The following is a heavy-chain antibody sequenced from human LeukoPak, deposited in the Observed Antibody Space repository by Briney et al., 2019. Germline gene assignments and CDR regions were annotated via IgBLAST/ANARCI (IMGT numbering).Heavy chain of an antibody. V-gene: IGHV4-39*01. Sequence: SETLSLTCTVSGGSISSSSYYWGWIRQPPGKGLEWIGSIYYSGSTYDNPSLKSRVTISVDTSKSQFSLKLSSVTAADTAVYYCARGRTYATRFDYWGRGTLVTVSS. J-gene: IGHJ4*02. D-gene: IGHD2-2*01. CDR2: IYYSGST. CDR3: ARGRTYATRFDY. CDR1: GGSISSSSYY.